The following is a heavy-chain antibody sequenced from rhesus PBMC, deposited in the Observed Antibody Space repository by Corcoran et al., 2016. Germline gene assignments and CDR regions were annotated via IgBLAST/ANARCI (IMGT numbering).Heavy chain of an antibody. CDR1: GGSISSSY. Sequence: QLQLQESGPGLVKPSETLSVTCAVSGGSISSSYWSWIRQAPGKGLEWIGYIYVSGSSTNYNPSLKSRVTLSVDTSKNQLSLKLSSVTTADTAVYYCVTGDTAGTVTFFDYWGQGVLVTVSS. V-gene: IGHV4-169*02. CDR3: VTGDTAGTVTFFDY. J-gene: IGHJ4*01. D-gene: IGHD5-42*01. CDR2: IYVSGSST.